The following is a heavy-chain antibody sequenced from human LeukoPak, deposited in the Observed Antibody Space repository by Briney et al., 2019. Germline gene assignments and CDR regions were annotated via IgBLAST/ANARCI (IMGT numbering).Heavy chain of an antibody. CDR2: IYYSGNT. Sequence: PSETLSLTCTVSGGSTSTYYWSWIRQPPGKGLEWIGYIYYSGNTNYNPSLKSRVTISIDTSKNQFSLRLSSVTAADTAVYFCARVSVRYGDYYFDYWGQGILVTVSS. CDR3: ARVSVRYGDYYFDY. D-gene: IGHD4-17*01. V-gene: IGHV4-59*01. CDR1: GGSTSTYY. J-gene: IGHJ4*02.